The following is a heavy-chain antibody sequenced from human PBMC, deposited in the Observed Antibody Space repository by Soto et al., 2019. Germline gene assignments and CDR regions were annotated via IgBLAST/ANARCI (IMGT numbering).Heavy chain of an antibody. Sequence: QVQLQESGPGLVKPSQTLSLTCTVSGGSISSGDYYWSWIRQPPGKGLEWIGYIYYSGSTSYNPSLKSRLTISVDTSKNQFSLKLTSVTAADTAVYYCGIVRESSGSYYYCDYWGQGTLVTVSS. V-gene: IGHV4-30-4*01. CDR1: GGSISSGDYY. CDR3: GIVRESSGSYYYCDY. J-gene: IGHJ4*02. CDR2: IYYSGST. D-gene: IGHD3-22*01.